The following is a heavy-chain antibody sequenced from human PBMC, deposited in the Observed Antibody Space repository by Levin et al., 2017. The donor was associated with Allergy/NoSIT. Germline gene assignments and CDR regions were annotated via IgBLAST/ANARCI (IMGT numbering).Heavy chain of an antibody. V-gene: IGHV3-15*01. CDR1: GLTFSNAW. CDR3: ATRHPNSSGWTDAAFDI. CDR2: IKSKSRGDII. Sequence: GGSLRLSCAASGLTFSNAWMSWVRQAPGKGLEWVGRIKSKSRGDIIDYAAPVKSRFTISRDDSKNTLYLQMNSLRIEDTSVYYCATRHPNSSGWTDAAFDIWGQGTMVTVSS. J-gene: IGHJ3*02. D-gene: IGHD6-19*01.